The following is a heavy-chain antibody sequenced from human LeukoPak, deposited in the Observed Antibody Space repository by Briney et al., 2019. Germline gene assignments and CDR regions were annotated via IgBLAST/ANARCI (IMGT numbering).Heavy chain of an antibody. D-gene: IGHD6-13*01. CDR2: ISGSGGST. Sequence: GGSLRLSCAASGFTFSSYAMSWVRQAPGKGLEWVSAISGSGGSTYYADSVKGRFTISGDNSKNTLYLQMNSLRAEDTAVYYCAKAPGKAYSSSWYSMFDPWGQGTLVTVPS. V-gene: IGHV3-23*01. J-gene: IGHJ5*02. CDR3: AKAPGKAYSSSWYSMFDP. CDR1: GFTFSSYA.